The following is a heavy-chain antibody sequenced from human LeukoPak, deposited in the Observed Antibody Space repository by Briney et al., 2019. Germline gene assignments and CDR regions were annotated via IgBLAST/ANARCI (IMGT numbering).Heavy chain of an antibody. D-gene: IGHD2-21*02. J-gene: IGHJ5*02. CDR1: GGSFTGYY. CDR3: ARGWVVTAYAPFDP. V-gene: IGHV4-34*01. Sequence: PSETLSLTCAVYGGSFTGYYWTGLRQPPGKGLAWIGEISHTGNTNYNPSLKSRVTISVATSKNQFSLRLRSVTAADTAVYYCARGWVVTAYAPFDPWGQGTLVTVSS. CDR2: ISHTGNT.